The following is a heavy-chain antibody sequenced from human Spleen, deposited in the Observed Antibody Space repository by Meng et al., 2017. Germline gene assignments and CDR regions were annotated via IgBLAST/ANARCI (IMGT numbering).Heavy chain of an antibody. Sequence: QVHVVQSGAEVKKPGASVKVSCKASGYTFSSYEINWVRQATGQGLEWMGWMNPDSGNTGYAQKFQGRVTMTRSTSISTAYMELSSLRSEDSALYYCVKHSSDWSLDSWGQGTLVTVSS. D-gene: IGHD6-19*01. CDR3: VKHSSDWSLDS. CDR2: MNPDSGNT. CDR1: GYTFSSYE. V-gene: IGHV1-8*01. J-gene: IGHJ4*02.